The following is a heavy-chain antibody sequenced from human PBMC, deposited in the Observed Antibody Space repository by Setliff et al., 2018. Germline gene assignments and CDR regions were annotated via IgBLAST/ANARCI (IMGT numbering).Heavy chain of an antibody. CDR3: VTGMGTHYYDPSAQGPFAI. D-gene: IGHD3-22*01. V-gene: IGHV3-48*04. CDR1: GFAFSTYR. CDR2: ITSSSSTI. J-gene: IGHJ3*02. Sequence: PGGSLRLSCAASGFAFSTYRMNWVRQAPGKGLEWVSYITSSSSTINYADSVKGRFTISRDNARNTVYLQMNGLRAEDTAVYYCVTGMGTHYYDPSAQGPFAIWGQGTMVTVSS.